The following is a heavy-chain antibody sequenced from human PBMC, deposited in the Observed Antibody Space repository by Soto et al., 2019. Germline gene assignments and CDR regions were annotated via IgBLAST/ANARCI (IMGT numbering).Heavy chain of an antibody. Sequence: EVQLVESGGGLVKPGVSLSLSCAASGFTFISYSMNWVRQAPGKGLEWVSSISSSSSYIYYADSVKGRFTISRDNAKNSLYLQMNSLRAEDTAVYYCARDLTVFPFDYGGQGTLVTVS. D-gene: IGHD4-4*01. J-gene: IGHJ4*02. V-gene: IGHV3-21*01. CDR3: ARDLTVFPFDY. CDR2: ISSSSSYI. CDR1: GFTFISYS.